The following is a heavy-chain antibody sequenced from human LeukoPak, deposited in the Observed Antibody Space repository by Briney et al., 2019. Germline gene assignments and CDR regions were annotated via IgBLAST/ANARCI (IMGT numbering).Heavy chain of an antibody. Sequence: PGGSLRLSCAASGFTFSGSALHWVRQASGKGLEWVGRIRSTANGYATAYAASVKGRFTISRDDSKNTAYLQMDSLKTEDTAVYYCAKVQYYESLDYWGQGTLVTVSS. D-gene: IGHD3-22*01. CDR1: GFTFSGSA. J-gene: IGHJ4*02. CDR3: AKVQYYESLDY. V-gene: IGHV3-73*01. CDR2: IRSTANGYAT.